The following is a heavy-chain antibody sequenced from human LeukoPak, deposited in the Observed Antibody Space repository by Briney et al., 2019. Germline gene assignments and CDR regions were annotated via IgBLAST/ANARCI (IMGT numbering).Heavy chain of an antibody. CDR2: INSDGSST. CDR3: ARPPRPNGSGSLNYYYYYMDV. J-gene: IGHJ6*03. D-gene: IGHD3-10*01. Sequence: GGSLRLSCAASGFTFSSYWMHWVRQAPGKGLVWVSRINSDGSSTSYADSVKGRFTISRDNAKNTLYLQMNSLRAEDTAVYYCARPPRPNGSGSLNYYYYYMDVWGKGTTVTISS. V-gene: IGHV3-74*01. CDR1: GFTFSSYW.